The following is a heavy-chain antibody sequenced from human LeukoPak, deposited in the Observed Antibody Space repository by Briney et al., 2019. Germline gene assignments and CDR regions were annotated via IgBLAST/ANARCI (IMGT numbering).Heavy chain of an antibody. CDR1: GVSFSSYY. CDR2: IFSSGNT. D-gene: IGHD1-26*01. V-gene: IGHV4-4*07. Sequence: PSETLSLTCTVSGVSFSSYYWTWIRQPAGKGLEWIGRIFSSGNTNYNPSLESRVTMSIDTSKNQFSLKLTFVTAADTAVYYCARERGNLRGDAFDIWGQGTMVTVSS. CDR3: ARERGNLRGDAFDI. J-gene: IGHJ3*02.